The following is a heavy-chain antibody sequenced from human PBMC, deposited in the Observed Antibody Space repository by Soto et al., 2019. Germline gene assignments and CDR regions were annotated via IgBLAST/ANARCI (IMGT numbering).Heavy chain of an antibody. V-gene: IGHV4-59*01. Sequence: PSETLSLTCNVSGGSISNYYWTWVRQSPEKGLEWIGYMYYNGNINYNPSLKSRVTISIDTSKSQFSLTLKSVTAADTGVYYCASGGNWFDPWGQGVLVTVS. D-gene: IGHD3-16*01. CDR1: GGSISNYY. J-gene: IGHJ5*02. CDR3: ASGGNWFDP. CDR2: MYYNGNI.